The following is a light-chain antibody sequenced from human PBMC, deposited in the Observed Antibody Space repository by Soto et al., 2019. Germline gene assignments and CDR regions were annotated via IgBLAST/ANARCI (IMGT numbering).Light chain of an antibody. V-gene: IGKV3-15*01. CDR1: QSVSSN. J-gene: IGKJ1*01. CDR3: QQYNNWPWT. Sequence: EIVMTQSPATLSVSPEERATLSCWASQSVSSNLAWYQRKPGQAPRLLIYGASTRATGIPVRFSGSGSGTEFTLTISSLQSEDFAVYYCQQYNNWPWTFGQGTKVDIK. CDR2: GAS.